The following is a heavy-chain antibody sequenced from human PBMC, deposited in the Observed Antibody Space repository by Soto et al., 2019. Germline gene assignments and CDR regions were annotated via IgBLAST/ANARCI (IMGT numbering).Heavy chain of an antibody. D-gene: IGHD3-22*01. Sequence: SETLSLTCAVYDGSFSGYYWSWIRQPPGKGLEWIGEINHSGSTNYNPSLKSRVTISVDTSKNQFSLKLSSVTAADTAVYYCARGASYYDSSGYIDYWGQGTLVTVSS. CDR3: ARGASYYDSSGYIDY. CDR1: DGSFSGYY. V-gene: IGHV4-34*01. J-gene: IGHJ4*02. CDR2: INHSGST.